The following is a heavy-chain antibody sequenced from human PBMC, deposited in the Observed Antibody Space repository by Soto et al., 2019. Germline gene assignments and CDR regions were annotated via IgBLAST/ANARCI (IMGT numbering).Heavy chain of an antibody. Sequence: QVHLVQSGAEVKKPGASVKVSCKGSGYDFTTYGITWVRQDPGQGLGWMAWISAHSGNTDNAQKLQGRVTVTRDTSKSTAYMELRSLRSDDTAVYHCERGWYGDYWGQGDLVTVSS. J-gene: IGHJ4*02. V-gene: IGHV1-18*01. CDR3: ERGWYGDY. CDR1: GYDFTTYG. CDR2: ISAHSGNT. D-gene: IGHD2-15*01.